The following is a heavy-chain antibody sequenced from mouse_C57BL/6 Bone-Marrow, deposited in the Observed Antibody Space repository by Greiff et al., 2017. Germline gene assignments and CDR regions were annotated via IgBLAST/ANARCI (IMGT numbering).Heavy chain of an antibody. J-gene: IGHJ1*03. D-gene: IGHD1-1*01. CDR3: ARQLLLLPLWYFDV. CDR1: GFTFSSYG. V-gene: IGHV5-6*01. CDR2: ISSGGSYT. Sequence: EVQRVESGGDLVKPGGSLKLSCAASGFTFSSYGMSWVRQTPDKRLEWVATISSGGSYTYYPDSVKGRFTISRDNAKNTLYLQMSSLKSEDTAMYYCARQLLLLPLWYFDVWGTGTTVTVSS.